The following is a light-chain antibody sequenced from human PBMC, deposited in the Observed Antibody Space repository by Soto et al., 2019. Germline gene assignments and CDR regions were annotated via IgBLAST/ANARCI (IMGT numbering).Light chain of an antibody. V-gene: IGKV3-20*01. CDR2: GAS. J-gene: IGKJ5*01. Sequence: EIVLTQSPATLSLSPGERATLSCRASQSVSSSYLAWYQQKPGQAPRLLIYGASSRATGIPDRFSGSGSGTDFTLTISRLEPEDFEVYYCQQYGSSSITFGQGTRLEIK. CDR1: QSVSSSY. CDR3: QQYGSSSIT.